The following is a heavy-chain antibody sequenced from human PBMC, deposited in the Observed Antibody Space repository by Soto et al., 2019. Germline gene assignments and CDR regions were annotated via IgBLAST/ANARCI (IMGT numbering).Heavy chain of an antibody. Sequence: SETLSLTCTVSGDSISNYYWSWIRQPPGKGLEWIGEINHSGSTNYNPSLKSRVTISVDTSKNQFSLKLSSVTAADTAVYYCAVNIAVAGDDYWGQGTLVTVSS. CDR2: INHSGST. CDR1: GDSISNYY. D-gene: IGHD6-19*01. J-gene: IGHJ4*02. CDR3: AVNIAVAGDDY. V-gene: IGHV4-34*01.